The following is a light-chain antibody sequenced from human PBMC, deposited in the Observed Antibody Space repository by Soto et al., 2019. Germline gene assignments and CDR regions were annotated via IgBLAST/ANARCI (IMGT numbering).Light chain of an antibody. CDR2: AAS. Sequence: IQLTQSPSSLPASVGDRVTITCRASQGITTYLAWYQQKPGKAPKLPIYAASALQSGVPSRFSGSGSGTDFTLTISSLQPEDFATYYCLQINSYPYTFGQGTKLEIK. J-gene: IGKJ2*01. CDR1: QGITTY. CDR3: LQINSYPYT. V-gene: IGKV1-9*01.